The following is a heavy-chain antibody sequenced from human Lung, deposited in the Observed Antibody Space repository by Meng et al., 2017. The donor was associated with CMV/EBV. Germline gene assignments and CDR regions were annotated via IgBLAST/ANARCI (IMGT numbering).Heavy chain of an antibody. CDR1: GGSISSSSYY. V-gene: IGHV4-39*01. CDR3: ARPIYSSSSFDY. Sequence: SETLSLXXTVSGGSISSSSYYWGWIRQPPGKGLEWIGSIYYSGSTYYNPSLKSRVTISVDTSKNQFSLKLSSVTTADTAVYYCARPIYSSSSFDYWGQGPLVTVSS. CDR2: IYYSGST. J-gene: IGHJ4*02. D-gene: IGHD6-6*01.